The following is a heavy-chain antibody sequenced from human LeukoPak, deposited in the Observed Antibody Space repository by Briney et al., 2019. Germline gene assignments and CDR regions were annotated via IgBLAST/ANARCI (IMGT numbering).Heavy chain of an antibody. J-gene: IGHJ5*02. D-gene: IGHD1-26*01. CDR1: GGTFSSYA. Sequence: ASVKVSCKASGGTFSSYAISRVRQAPGQGLEWMGRIIPILGIANYAQKFQGRVTITADKSTSTAYMELSSLRSEDTAVYYCARDPRSGSYPNWFDPWGQGTLVTVSS. V-gene: IGHV1-69*04. CDR3: ARDPRSGSYPNWFDP. CDR2: IIPILGIA.